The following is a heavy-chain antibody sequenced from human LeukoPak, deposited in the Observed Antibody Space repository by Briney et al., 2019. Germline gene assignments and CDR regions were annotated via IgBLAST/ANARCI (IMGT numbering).Heavy chain of an antibody. CDR3: ARDPHGSYHWFDP. J-gene: IGHJ5*02. CDR2: IYYSGST. Sequence: SETLSLTCTVSGGSISGYYWSWIRQPPGKGLEXXGYIYYSGSTNYNPSLKSRVTISVDTSKNQFSLKLSSVTAADTAVYYCARDPHGSYHWFDPWGQGTLVTVSS. V-gene: IGHV4-59*01. CDR1: GGSISGYY. D-gene: IGHD1-26*01.